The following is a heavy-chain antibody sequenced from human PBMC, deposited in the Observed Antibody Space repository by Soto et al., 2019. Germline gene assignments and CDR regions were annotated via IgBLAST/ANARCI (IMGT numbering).Heavy chain of an antibody. Sequence: GASVKVSCKASGYTFTSYGISWVRQAPGQGLEWMGWISAYNGNTDYAQKFQGRVSMTTDTSTTTAYMELKSLGSDDTAVYYCARVSSAFDYWGRGTLVTVSS. V-gene: IGHV1-18*01. CDR3: ARVSSAFDY. D-gene: IGHD6-19*01. CDR2: ISAYNGNT. J-gene: IGHJ4*02. CDR1: GYTFTSYG.